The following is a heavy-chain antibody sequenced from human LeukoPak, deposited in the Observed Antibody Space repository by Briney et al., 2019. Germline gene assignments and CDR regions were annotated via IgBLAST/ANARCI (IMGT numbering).Heavy chain of an antibody. CDR3: ARDTVRGSSSYWFDP. V-gene: IGHV4-39*07. D-gene: IGHD6-6*01. CDR1: GFTFSTYS. Sequence: GSLRLSCAASGFTFSTYSMNWIRQPPGKGLEWIGSIYYSGSTYYNPSLKSRVTISVDTSKNQFSLKLSSVTAADTAVYYCARDTVRGSSSYWFDPWGQGTLVTVSS. CDR2: IYYSGST. J-gene: IGHJ5*02.